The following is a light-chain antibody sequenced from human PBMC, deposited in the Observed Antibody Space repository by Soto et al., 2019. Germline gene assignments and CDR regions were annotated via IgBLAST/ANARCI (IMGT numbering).Light chain of an antibody. CDR2: EVG. V-gene: IGLV2-14*01. J-gene: IGLJ1*01. CDR3: SSYTSSSTQV. CDR1: SSDVGGSNY. Sequence: QSALTQPASVSGSPGQSITISCTGTSSDVGGSNYVPWYQQHPGKAPKLKIYEVGNRPSGVSNRFSGSKSGNTASLTISGLQAEDEADYYCSSYTSSSTQVFGTGTKLTVL.